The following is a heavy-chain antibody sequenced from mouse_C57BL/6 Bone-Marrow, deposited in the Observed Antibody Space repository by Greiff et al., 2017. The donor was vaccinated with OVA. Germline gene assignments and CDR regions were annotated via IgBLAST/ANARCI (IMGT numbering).Heavy chain of an antibody. J-gene: IGHJ2*01. CDR1: GYAFSSSW. CDR3: AQIYYGDFDY. D-gene: IGHD2-13*01. V-gene: IGHV1-82*01. Sequence: QVQLQQSGPELVKPGASVKISCKASGYAFSSSWMNWVKQRPGKGLEWIGRIYPGDGDTNYNGKFKGKATLTADKSSSTAYMQLSSLTSEDYAVYFCAQIYYGDFDYWGQGTTLTVSS. CDR2: IYPGDGDT.